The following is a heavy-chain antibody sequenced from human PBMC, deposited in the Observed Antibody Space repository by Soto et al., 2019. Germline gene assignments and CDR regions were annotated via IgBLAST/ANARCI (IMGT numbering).Heavy chain of an antibody. CDR2: IYYSGST. J-gene: IGHJ3*02. Sequence: QVQLQESGPGLVKPSQTLSLTCTVSGGSISSGGYYWSWIRQHPGKGLEWIGYIYYSGSTYYNPYLKRRVTLSVATSKNQLSLKLRSVTAADTAVYYCARAQTLRPWAFDIWGQGTMVTVSS. CDR3: ARAQTLRPWAFDI. V-gene: IGHV4-31*03. CDR1: GGSISSGGYY.